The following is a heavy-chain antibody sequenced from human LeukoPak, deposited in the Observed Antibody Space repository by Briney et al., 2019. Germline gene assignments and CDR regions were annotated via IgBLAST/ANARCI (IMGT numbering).Heavy chain of an antibody. CDR2: IYYDGNT. Sequence: SETLSLTCTVSGGSISSSTYYWGWLRQPPGKGPEWIGSIYYDGNTYYNPSLKRRVTISVNTSKNQFSLKLSSVTAADTAVYYCARDPDGSSWFGIGIWGQGTMVTVSS. CDR1: GGSISSSTYY. D-gene: IGHD6-13*01. J-gene: IGHJ3*02. CDR3: ARDPDGSSWFGIGI. V-gene: IGHV4-39*02.